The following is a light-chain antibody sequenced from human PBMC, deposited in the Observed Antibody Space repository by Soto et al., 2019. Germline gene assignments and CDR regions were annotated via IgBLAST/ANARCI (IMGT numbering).Light chain of an antibody. CDR2: GAS. V-gene: IGKV3-20*01. J-gene: IGKJ1*01. Sequence: EIVLTQSPGALSLSPGERATLSCRASQSVSSSYLAWYQQKPGQAPRLLIYGASSRATGIPDRFSGSGSGTDFTLTISRQEPEGFAGYYCQQYGSSPRTFGQGTKVDI. CDR1: QSVSSSY. CDR3: QQYGSSPRT.